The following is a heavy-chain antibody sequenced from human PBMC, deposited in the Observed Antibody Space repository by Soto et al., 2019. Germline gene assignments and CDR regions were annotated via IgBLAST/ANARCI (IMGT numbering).Heavy chain of an antibody. CDR2: ISGSGGST. Sequence: GGSLRLSCAASGFTFSSYAMSWVRQAPGKGLEWVSAISGSGGSTYYADSVKGRFTISRDNSKNTLYLQMNSLRAEDTAVYYCARVGQPDYDYIWGSYRQGSELPLASDYYYMDVWGKGTTVTVSS. CDR1: GFTFSSYA. D-gene: IGHD3-16*02. J-gene: IGHJ6*03. V-gene: IGHV3-23*01. CDR3: ARVGQPDYDYIWGSYRQGSELPLASDYYYMDV.